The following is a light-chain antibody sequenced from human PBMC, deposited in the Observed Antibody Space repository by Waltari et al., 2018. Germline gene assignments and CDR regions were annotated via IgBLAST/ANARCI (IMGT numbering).Light chain of an antibody. CDR3: AAWHNSRNGWV. CDR2: RDN. Sequence: QSVLTQPPSASATPGQRVTISCSRGSSNIGSDYVYWYQQLPGTAPKLIIYRDNERPSGVPDRFSGSKSGTSASLAISGLQSEDEADYYCAAWHNSRNGWVFGGGTKLTVL. V-gene: IGLV1-47*01. J-gene: IGLJ3*02. CDR1: SSNIGSDY.